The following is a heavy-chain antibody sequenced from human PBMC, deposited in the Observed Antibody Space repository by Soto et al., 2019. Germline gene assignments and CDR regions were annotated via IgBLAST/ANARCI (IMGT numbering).Heavy chain of an antibody. CDR2: IIPIFGTA. D-gene: IGHD4-17*01. Sequence: QVQLVQSGAEVKKPGSSVKVSCKASGGTFSSYAISWVRQAPGQGLEWMGGIIPIFGTANYAQKFQGRVTITADESTSTAYMEVSILRSEDTAVYYCARGEGVYAVTPKNGMDVWGQGTTVTVSS. V-gene: IGHV1-69*01. J-gene: IGHJ6*02. CDR1: GGTFSSYA. CDR3: ARGEGVYAVTPKNGMDV.